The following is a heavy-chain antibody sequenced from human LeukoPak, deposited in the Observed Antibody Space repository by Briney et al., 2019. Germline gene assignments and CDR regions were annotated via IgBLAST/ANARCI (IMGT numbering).Heavy chain of an antibody. D-gene: IGHD6-6*01. Sequence: GGSLRLSCAASGFIFTGYWMSWVRQASGKGLEGVANIKQDGSEKYYVDSVKGRFTISRDNAKNSLYLQMNSLRGEDTAVYYYVRDQSSSSFDYWGQGTLVTVSS. CDR1: GFIFTGYW. J-gene: IGHJ4*02. CDR2: IKQDGSEK. CDR3: VRDQSSSSFDY. V-gene: IGHV3-7*01.